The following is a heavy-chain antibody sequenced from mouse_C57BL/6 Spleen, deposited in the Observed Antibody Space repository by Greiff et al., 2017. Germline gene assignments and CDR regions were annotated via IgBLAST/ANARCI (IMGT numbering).Heavy chain of an antibody. CDR3: ARNYYLTEGDD. CDR2: LNPSSGYT. CDR1: GYTFTSYW. V-gene: IGHV1-7*01. J-gene: IGHJ4*01. Sequence: VQLQQSGAELAKPGASVKLSCKASGYTFTSYWMHWVKQRPGQGLEWIGYLNPSSGYTKYNQKFKDKATLTADKSSSTAYRQLSSLTYEDSAVYYCARNYYLTEGDDGGQGTSVTVSS. D-gene: IGHD2-1*01.